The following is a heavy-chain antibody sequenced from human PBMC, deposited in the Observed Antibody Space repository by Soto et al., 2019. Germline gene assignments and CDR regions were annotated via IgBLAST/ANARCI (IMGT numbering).Heavy chain of an antibody. CDR3: AREGLLWFGELNY. CDR1: GYTFTGYY. J-gene: IGHJ4*02. D-gene: IGHD3-10*01. Sequence: VASVKVSCKASGYTFTGYYMHWVRQAPGQGLEWMGWINPNSGGTNYAQKFQGRVTMTRDTSISTAYMELSRLRSDDTAVYYCAREGLLWFGELNYWGQGTLVTVSS. V-gene: IGHV1-2*02. CDR2: INPNSGGT.